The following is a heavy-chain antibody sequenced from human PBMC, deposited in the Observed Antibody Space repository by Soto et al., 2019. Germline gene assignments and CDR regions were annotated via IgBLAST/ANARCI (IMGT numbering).Heavy chain of an antibody. Sequence: PSETLSLTCTVSGVSIGSSGDYWGWIRQAPGQGLEWIATIYSGGRTFYNPSLKSRVAISLDTSKDQFSLKLSSVTAADTAVYYCAKFPRATVPGTGTADWGLGTPVTVSS. D-gene: IGHD1-7*01. CDR3: AKFPRATVPGTGTAD. J-gene: IGHJ4*02. CDR1: GVSIGSSGDY. CDR2: IYSGGRT. V-gene: IGHV4-39*01.